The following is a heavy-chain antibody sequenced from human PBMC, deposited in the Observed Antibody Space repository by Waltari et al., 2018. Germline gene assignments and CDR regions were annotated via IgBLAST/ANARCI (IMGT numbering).Heavy chain of an antibody. D-gene: IGHD4-4*01. CDR1: GGSFSGYY. CDR3: ARRGLQYSFDY. J-gene: IGHJ4*02. Sequence: QVQLQQWGAGLLKPSETLSLTCAVYGGSFSGYYWSWIRQPPGKGLEWMGEINHSGSTNYNPSLKSRVTISVDTSKNQFSLKLSSVTAADTAVYYCARRGLQYSFDYWGQGTLVTVSS. V-gene: IGHV4-34*01. CDR2: INHSGST.